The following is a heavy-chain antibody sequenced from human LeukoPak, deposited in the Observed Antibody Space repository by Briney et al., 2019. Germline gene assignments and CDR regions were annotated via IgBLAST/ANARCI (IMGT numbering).Heavy chain of an antibody. V-gene: IGHV1-24*01. CDR2: FDPEDGET. Sequence: GASVKVSCKVSGYTLTELSMHWVRQAPGKGLEWMGGFDPEDGETIYAQKFQGRVTMTEDTSTDTAYMELSSLRSEDTAVYYCATSGRWLQLGGFDYWGQGTLVTVSS. D-gene: IGHD5-24*01. CDR3: ATSGRWLQLGGFDY. CDR1: GYTLTELS. J-gene: IGHJ4*02.